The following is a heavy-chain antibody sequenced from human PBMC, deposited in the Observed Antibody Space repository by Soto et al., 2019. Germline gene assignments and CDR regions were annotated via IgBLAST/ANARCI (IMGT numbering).Heavy chain of an antibody. CDR1: AYTFTSYG. CDR3: AREVVVTAISHYYFGMDV. CDR2: ISTYNGNT. Sequence: ASVKVSCTAFAYTFTSYGISWVRQAPGQGLEWMGWISTYNGNTNYAQKLQGRVTMTTDTSTSTAYMELRSLRSDDTAVYYCAREVVVTAISHYYFGMDVWGHATRVTVSS. V-gene: IGHV1-18*04. J-gene: IGHJ6*02. D-gene: IGHD2-21*02.